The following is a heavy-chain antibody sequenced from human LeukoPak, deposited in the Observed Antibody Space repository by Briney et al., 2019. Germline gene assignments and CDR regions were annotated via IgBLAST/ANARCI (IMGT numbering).Heavy chain of an antibody. CDR3: ARVWPTDYFDY. V-gene: IGHV4-59*01. D-gene: IGHD3-10*01. CDR1: GGSISSYY. CDR2: MYYSGTI. J-gene: IGHJ4*02. Sequence: SETLSLTCTVSGGSISSYYWSWIRQPPGKGLEWIGYMYYSGTINYNPSLKSRVTMSVDTSKNQFSLKLSSVTAADTAMYYCARVWPTDYFDYWGQGTLVTVSS.